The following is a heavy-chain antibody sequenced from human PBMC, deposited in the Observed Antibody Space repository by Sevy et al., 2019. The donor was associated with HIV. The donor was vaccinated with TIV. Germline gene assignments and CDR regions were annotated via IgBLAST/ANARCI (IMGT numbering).Heavy chain of an antibody. V-gene: IGHV3-15*01. J-gene: IGHJ4*02. CDR1: GYTFPAFS. CDR2: IKSKTDGGTT. D-gene: IGHD3-3*01. CDR3: TTGTLRFPRY. Sequence: GESLKISCTASGYTFPAFSFNWVRQAPGKGLEWVGRIKSKTDGGTTDYAAPVKGRFTISRDDSKNTLYLQMNSLKTEDTAVYYCTTGTLRFPRYWGQGTLVTVSS.